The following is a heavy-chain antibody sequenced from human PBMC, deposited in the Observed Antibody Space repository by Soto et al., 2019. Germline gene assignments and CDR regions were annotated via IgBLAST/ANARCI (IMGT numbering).Heavy chain of an antibody. J-gene: IGHJ3*02. CDR1: GFIFSSYA. D-gene: IGHD6-19*01. CDR3: AKTTDGWFSAFEI. Sequence: EVQLLESGGGLVQPGGSLRLSCAASGFIFSSYAMSWVRQAPGKGLEWVSAISGSGTTAYYANSVKGRFTFSRDNSKKNMYLKMNRLRAEDTAVYYCAKTTDGWFSAFEIWGQGTMVTVSS. V-gene: IGHV3-23*01. CDR2: ISGSGTTA.